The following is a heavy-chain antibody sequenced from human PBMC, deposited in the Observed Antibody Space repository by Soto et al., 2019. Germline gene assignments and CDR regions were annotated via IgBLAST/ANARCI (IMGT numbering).Heavy chain of an antibody. CDR2: ISAYNGNT. CDR1: GYTFTSYG. CDR3: ARDLSPYYYDSSGPDY. J-gene: IGHJ4*02. Sequence: QVQLVQSGAEVKKPGASVKVPCKASGYTFTSYGISWVRQAPGQGLEWMGWISAYNGNTNYAQKLQGRVTVTTDTSTSTAYMELRSLRSDDTAVYYCARDLSPYYYDSSGPDYWGQGTLVTVSS. D-gene: IGHD3-22*01. V-gene: IGHV1-18*04.